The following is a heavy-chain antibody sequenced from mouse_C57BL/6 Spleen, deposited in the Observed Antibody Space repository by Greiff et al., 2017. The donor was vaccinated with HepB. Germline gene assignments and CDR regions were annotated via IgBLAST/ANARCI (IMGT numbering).Heavy chain of an antibody. J-gene: IGHJ2*01. Sequence: QVQLQQSGTELVKPGASVKLSCKASGYTFTSYWMHWVKQRPGQGLEWIGNINPSNGGTNYNEKFKSKATLTVDKSSSTAYMQLSSLTSEDSAVYYCARLITTVGYFDYWGQGTTLTVSS. D-gene: IGHD1-1*01. CDR3: ARLITTVGYFDY. CDR1: GYTFTSYW. CDR2: INPSNGGT. V-gene: IGHV1-53*01.